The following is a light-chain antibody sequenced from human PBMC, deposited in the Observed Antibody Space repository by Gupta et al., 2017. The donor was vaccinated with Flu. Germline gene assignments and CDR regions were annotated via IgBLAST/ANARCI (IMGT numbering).Light chain of an antibody. CDR3: QEYGGSPQIT. J-gene: IGKJ4*01. CDR1: QSVEARY. CDR2: GSS. Sequence: TLSLSPGERATLSCRASQSVEARYLAWYQQKPGQPPRLLMYGSSTRATGIPDRFSGSASGTDFTLTISRLEPEDSAVYYCQEYGGSPQITFGGGTKVDIK. V-gene: IGKV3-20*01.